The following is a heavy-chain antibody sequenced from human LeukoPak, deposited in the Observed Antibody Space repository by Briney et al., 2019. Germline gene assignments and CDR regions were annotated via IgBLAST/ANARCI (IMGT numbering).Heavy chain of an antibody. J-gene: IGHJ3*01. D-gene: IGHD3-22*01. CDR3: AGGHSSGSYFNAYHL. Sequence: GSLRLSCAASEFTVSSNSMCWVRQAPGKGLEWVSGVYSGGSTFYADSVKGRFIISRDSSKNTLYLQMNTLRAEDTAVYYCAGGHSSGSYFNAYHLWGQGTMVTVSS. CDR2: VYSGGST. CDR1: EFTVSSNS. V-gene: IGHV3-53*01.